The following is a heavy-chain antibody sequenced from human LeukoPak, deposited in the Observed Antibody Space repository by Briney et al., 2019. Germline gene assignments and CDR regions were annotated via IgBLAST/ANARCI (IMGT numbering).Heavy chain of an antibody. V-gene: IGHV3-20*01. Sequence: PGGSLRLSCAASGFTFDDYGMSWARQAPRKGLEWVSGINWNGGSTGYADSVKGRFTISRDNAKNSLYLQMNSLRAEDTALYHCARGDYYGSGIHRGHYYYYMDVWGKGTTVTISS. CDR3: ARGDYYGSGIHRGHYYYYMDV. CDR1: GFTFDDYG. CDR2: INWNGGST. D-gene: IGHD3-10*01. J-gene: IGHJ6*03.